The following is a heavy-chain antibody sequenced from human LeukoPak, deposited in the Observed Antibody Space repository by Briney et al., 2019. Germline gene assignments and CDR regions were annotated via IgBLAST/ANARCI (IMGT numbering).Heavy chain of an antibody. D-gene: IGHD3-10*01. CDR3: ATAIIWFGVFDP. CDR2: FDPEDGET. Sequence: ASVKVSCKVSGYTLTELSVHWVRQAPGKGLEWMGGFDPEDGETIYAQKFQGRVTMTEDTSTDTAYMELSSLRSEDTAVYYYATAIIWFGVFDPWGQGTLVTVSS. CDR1: GYTLTELS. V-gene: IGHV1-24*01. J-gene: IGHJ5*02.